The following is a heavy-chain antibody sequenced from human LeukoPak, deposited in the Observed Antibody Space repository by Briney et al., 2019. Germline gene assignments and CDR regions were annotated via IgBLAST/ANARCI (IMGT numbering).Heavy chain of an antibody. D-gene: IGHD3-10*01. CDR3: ARGLVRGVILG. J-gene: IGHJ4*02. CDR1: GFTVSSNY. Sequence: QAGGSLRLSCAASGFTVSSNYMSWVRQAPGKGLEWVSVIYSGASTYYADSVKGRFTISRDNSKNTLYLQMNSLRAEDTAVYYCARGLVRGVILGWGQGTLVTVSS. V-gene: IGHV3-66*02. CDR2: IYSGAST.